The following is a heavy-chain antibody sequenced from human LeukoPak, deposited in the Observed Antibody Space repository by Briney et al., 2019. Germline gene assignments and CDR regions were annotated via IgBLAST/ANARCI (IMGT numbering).Heavy chain of an antibody. J-gene: IGHJ5*02. CDR2: INPSGGST. D-gene: IGHD3-9*01. V-gene: IGHV1-46*01. Sequence: VASVKVSCKASGYTFTSYYMHWVRQAPGQGLEWMGIINPSGGSTSYAQKFQGRVTMTRDTSTSTVYMELSRLRSEDTAVYYCARVSRITIFVFDPWGQGTLVTVSS. CDR1: GYTFTSYY. CDR3: ARVSRITIFVFDP.